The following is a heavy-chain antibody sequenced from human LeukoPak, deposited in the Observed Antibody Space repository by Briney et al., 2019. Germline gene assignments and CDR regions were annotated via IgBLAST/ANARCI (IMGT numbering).Heavy chain of an antibody. CDR1: GGSFSGYY. Sequence: KPSETLSLTCAVYGGSFSGYYWSWIRQPPGKGLGWIGEINHSGSTNYNPSLKSRVTISVDTSKNQFSLKLSSVTAADTAVYYCARGRGIVGATEDEYYFDYWGQGTLVTVSS. J-gene: IGHJ4*02. CDR3: ARGRGIVGATEDEYYFDY. D-gene: IGHD1-26*01. V-gene: IGHV4-34*01. CDR2: INHSGST.